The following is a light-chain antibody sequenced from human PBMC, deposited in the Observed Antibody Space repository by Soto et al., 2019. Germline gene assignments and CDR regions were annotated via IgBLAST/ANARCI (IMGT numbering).Light chain of an antibody. Sequence: DIQMTQSPSTLSASVGDRVTITCRASQTITTSLAWYQQKPGNAPKLLIYKASTLESGVPSRFSGSGSGTEFTLTICSLQPDDFATYYCQQYDSYSVRTFGQGTKVDI. CDR2: KAS. J-gene: IGKJ1*01. CDR1: QTITTS. CDR3: QQYDSYSVRT. V-gene: IGKV1-5*03.